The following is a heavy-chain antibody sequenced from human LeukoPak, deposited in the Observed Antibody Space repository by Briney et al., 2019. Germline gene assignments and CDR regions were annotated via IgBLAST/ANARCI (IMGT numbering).Heavy chain of an antibody. V-gene: IGHV3-15*01. J-gene: IGHJ4*02. CDR2: IKSKTDGGKT. CDR3: TGRAYGY. Sequence: GGSLRLSCAASGFTFSNAWMSWVRQAPGKGLEWVGRIKSKTDGGKTDYAAPVKGRFTISRDDSKNTVYLQMNSLKSEDTAVYYCTGRAYGYWGQGTLVTVAS. CDR1: GFTFSNAW. D-gene: IGHD2-8*01.